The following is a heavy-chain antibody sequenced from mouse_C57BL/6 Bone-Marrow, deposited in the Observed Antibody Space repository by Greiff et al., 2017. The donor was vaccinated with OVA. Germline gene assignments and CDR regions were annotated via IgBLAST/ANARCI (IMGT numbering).Heavy chain of an antibody. J-gene: IGHJ2*01. CDR2: IYPRSGNT. CDR1: GYTFTSYG. CDR3: ARDADYFDY. V-gene: IGHV1-81*01. Sequence: VQGVESGAELARPGASVKLSCKASGYTFTSYGISWVKQRTGQGLEWIGEIYPRSGNTYYNEKFKGKATLTADKSSSTAYMELRSLTSEDSAVYFCARDADYFDYWGQGTTLTVSS.